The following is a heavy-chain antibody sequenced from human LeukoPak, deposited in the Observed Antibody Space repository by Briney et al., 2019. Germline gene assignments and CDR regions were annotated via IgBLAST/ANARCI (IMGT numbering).Heavy chain of an antibody. CDR2: INTDGSST. CDR3: ARALGQPYFDY. Sequence: PGGSLRLSCAASGFTFSTYWMQWVRQAPGRGLAWVSRINTDGSSTTYADSVKGRFTISRDNAKNTLYLQMNSLRAEDTAVYFCARALGQPYFDYWGQGALVTVSS. CDR1: GFTFSTYW. D-gene: IGHD7-27*01. V-gene: IGHV3-74*01. J-gene: IGHJ4*02.